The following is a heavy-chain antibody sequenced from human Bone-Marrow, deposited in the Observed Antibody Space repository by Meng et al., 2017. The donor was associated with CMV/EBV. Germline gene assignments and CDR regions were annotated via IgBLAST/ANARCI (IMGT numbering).Heavy chain of an antibody. CDR3: VRSSGWSLFDY. CDR2: VNSKNEAT. CDR1: GFTSSDYY. D-gene: IGHD6-19*01. J-gene: IGHJ4*02. Sequence: QLVRVGAERKRPGASVKASCTTSGFTSSDYYIHWVRQAPGQGLEWMGWVNSKNEATNYARKFQGRVSMTRDTSISTAHMELSRLMSDDTAVYYCVRSSGWSLFDYWGQGTLVTVSS. V-gene: IGHV1-2*02.